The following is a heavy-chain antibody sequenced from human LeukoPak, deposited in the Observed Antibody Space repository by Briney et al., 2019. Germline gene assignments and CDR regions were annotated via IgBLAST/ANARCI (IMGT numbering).Heavy chain of an antibody. Sequence: SETLSLTCAVYSGSFSDYYWAWIPQPPGKGLEWIGEINHNGGIYYSQSLKSRGTVSLDTSMNHVSLRLTSVTAADTGVYYCARGFLAHFYGSSSHDYWGQGTLVSVSS. CDR2: INHNGGI. J-gene: IGHJ4*02. D-gene: IGHD3-10*01. CDR3: ARGFLAHFYGSSSHDY. CDR1: SGSFSDYY. V-gene: IGHV4-34*01.